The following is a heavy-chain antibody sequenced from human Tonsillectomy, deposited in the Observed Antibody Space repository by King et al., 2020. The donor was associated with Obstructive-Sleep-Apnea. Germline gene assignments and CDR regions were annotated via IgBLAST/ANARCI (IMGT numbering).Heavy chain of an antibody. CDR3: AKDRGGYYGSGSSELDY. Sequence: VQLVESGGGLVQPGRSLRLSCAASGFTFDDYAMHWVRQAPGKGLEWVSGISWNSGSIGYADSVKGRFTISRDNAKNSLYLQMNSLRAEETALYYCAKDRGGYYGSGSSELDYWGQGTLVTVSS. CDR1: GFTFDDYA. CDR2: ISWNSGSI. V-gene: IGHV3-9*01. D-gene: IGHD3-10*01. J-gene: IGHJ4*02.